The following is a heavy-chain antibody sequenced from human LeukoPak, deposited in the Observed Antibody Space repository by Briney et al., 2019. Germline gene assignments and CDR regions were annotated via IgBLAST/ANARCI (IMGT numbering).Heavy chain of an antibody. D-gene: IGHD6-25*01. CDR2: IDHSGST. CDR3: ARGGGGSPSY. V-gene: IGHV4-34*01. CDR1: GGSFSGHY. Sequence: SETLSLTCAVYGGSFSGHYWSWIRQAPGKGLEWIGEIDHSGSTNYNPSLKSRVTISVDTSKNQFSLKLTSVTAADTAVYYCARGGGGSPSYWGQGTLVTVSS. J-gene: IGHJ4*02.